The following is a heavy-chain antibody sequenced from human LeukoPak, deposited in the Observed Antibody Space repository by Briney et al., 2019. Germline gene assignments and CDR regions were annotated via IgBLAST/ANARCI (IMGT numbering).Heavy chain of an antibody. J-gene: IGHJ4*02. D-gene: IGHD4-17*01. Sequence: GASVKVSFKASGYTFTSCDINWVRQATGQGLEWMGWMNPNSGNTGYAQKFQGRVTMTRNTSISTAYMELSSLRSEDTAVYYCARGSLTVTTQIDYWGQGTLVTVSS. CDR3: ARGSLTVTTQIDY. CDR2: MNPNSGNT. V-gene: IGHV1-8*01. CDR1: GYTFTSCD.